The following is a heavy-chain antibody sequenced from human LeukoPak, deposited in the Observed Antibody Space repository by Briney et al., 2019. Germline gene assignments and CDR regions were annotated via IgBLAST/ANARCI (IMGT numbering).Heavy chain of an antibody. CDR2: INHFGTI. V-gene: IGHV4-34*01. Sequence: SETLSLTCVVFGGSLNDHYWIWIRQPPGQGLEWIGEINHFGTIKYNPSLKSRVTISIDASKKQFSLKLNSVTAADTALYYCARGFNYMDVWGKGTTVTV. CDR1: GGSLNDHY. CDR3: ARGFNYMDV. J-gene: IGHJ6*03.